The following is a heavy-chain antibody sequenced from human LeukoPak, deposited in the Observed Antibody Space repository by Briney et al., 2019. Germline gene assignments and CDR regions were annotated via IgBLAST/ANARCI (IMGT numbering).Heavy chain of an antibody. D-gene: IGHD6-13*01. CDR2: INPNSGGT. J-gene: IGHJ4*02. V-gene: IGHV1-2*04. CDR3: ARALSSWYNFDY. CDR1: GYTFTGYY. Sequence: ASVKVSCKASGYTFTGYYMHGVQQAPGQGLEWMGWINPNSGGTNYAQKFQGWVTMTRDTSISTAYMELSRLRSDDTAVYYCARALSSWYNFDYWGQGTLVTVSS.